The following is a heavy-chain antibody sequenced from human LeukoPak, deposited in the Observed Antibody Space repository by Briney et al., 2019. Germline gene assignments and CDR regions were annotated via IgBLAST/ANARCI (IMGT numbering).Heavy chain of an antibody. J-gene: IGHJ6*03. V-gene: IGHV4-30-4*08. CDR1: GGSISSGDYY. CDR2: IYYSGST. CDR3: ARRGRLLSLNYYYYYMDV. D-gene: IGHD2-15*01. Sequence: SETLSLTCIVSGGSISSGDYYWSWIRQPPGKGLEWIGYIYYSGSTYYNPSLKSRVTISVDTSKNQFSLKLSSVTAADTAVYYCARRGRLLSLNYYYYYMDVWGTGTTVTVSS.